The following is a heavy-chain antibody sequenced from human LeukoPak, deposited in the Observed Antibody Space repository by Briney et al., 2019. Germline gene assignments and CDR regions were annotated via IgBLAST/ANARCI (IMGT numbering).Heavy chain of an antibody. J-gene: IGHJ4*02. CDR3: ARLLIYCSSTSWHFDY. V-gene: IGHV4-39*01. D-gene: IGHD2-2*01. CDR2: IYYSGIT. CDR1: GGSISSSNYY. Sequence: PSETLSLTCTVSGGSISSSNYYWGWIRQPPGKGLEWIGSIYYSGITYYNPSLKSRVTISVETSNNQFSLKLSSVTAADTAMYYCARLLIYCSSTSWHFDYWGQGTLVTVSS.